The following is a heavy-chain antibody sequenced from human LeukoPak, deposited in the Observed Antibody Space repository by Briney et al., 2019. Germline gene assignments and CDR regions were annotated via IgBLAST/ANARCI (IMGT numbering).Heavy chain of an antibody. J-gene: IGHJ5*02. CDR3: ASPSDTTVTFGFDP. D-gene: IGHD4-17*01. CDR2: ISYDRSNK. Sequence: PGGSLRLSCAASGFTFSSYAMHWVRQAPGKGLEWVAVISYDRSNKYYADSVKGRFTISRDNSKNTLYLQMNSLRAEDTAVYYCASPSDTTVTFGFDPWGQGTLVTVSS. V-gene: IGHV3-30*04. CDR1: GFTFSSYA.